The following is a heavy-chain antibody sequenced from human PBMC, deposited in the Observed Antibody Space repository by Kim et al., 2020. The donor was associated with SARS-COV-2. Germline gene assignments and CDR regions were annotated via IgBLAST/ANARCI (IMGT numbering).Heavy chain of an antibody. V-gene: IGHV3-11*06. CDR2: ISSSSSYT. CDR3: AREVSGGPRSHWFDP. J-gene: IGHJ5*02. CDR1: GFTFSDYY. D-gene: IGHD2-15*01. Sequence: GGSLRLSCAASGFTFSDYYMSWIRQAPGKGLEWVSYISSSSSYTNYADSVKGRFTISRDNAKNSLYLQMNSLRAEDTAVYYCAREVSGGPRSHWFDPWGQGTLVTVSS.